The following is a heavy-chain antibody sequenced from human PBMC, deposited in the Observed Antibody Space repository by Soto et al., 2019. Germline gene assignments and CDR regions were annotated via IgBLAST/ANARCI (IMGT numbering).Heavy chain of an antibody. Sequence: GASLKVSCKSSGYPFTSHVISWVRQAPGQGLEWMGWISAYNGNTNYAQKLQGRVTMTTDTSTSTAYMELRSLRSDDTAVYYCARNSGYEIPFFDYWGQGTLVTVSS. CDR2: ISAYNGNT. CDR3: ARNSGYEIPFFDY. V-gene: IGHV1-18*01. D-gene: IGHD5-12*01. CDR1: GYPFTSHV. J-gene: IGHJ4*02.